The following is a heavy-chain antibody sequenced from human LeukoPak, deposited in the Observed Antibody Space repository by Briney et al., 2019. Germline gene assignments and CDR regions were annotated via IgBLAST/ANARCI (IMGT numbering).Heavy chain of an antibody. Sequence: EGSLRLSCAASGFTVSNNYMGWVRQAPGKGLEWVSVLYSGGNTYYADSVKGRFIISRDNSKNTLYLQMNSLRAEDTAVYYCATSPATGNIYFDLWGRGTLVTVSS. CDR1: GFTVSNNY. V-gene: IGHV3-66*01. CDR3: ATSPATGNIYFDL. J-gene: IGHJ2*01. D-gene: IGHD1-1*01. CDR2: LYSGGNT.